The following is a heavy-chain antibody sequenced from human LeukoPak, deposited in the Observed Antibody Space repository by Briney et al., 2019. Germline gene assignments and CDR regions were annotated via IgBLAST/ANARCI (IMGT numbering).Heavy chain of an antibody. CDR2: IYYSGST. CDR1: GDSISGNY. CDR3: ARHSGSYLKSALHI. D-gene: IGHD1-26*01. Sequence: PSETLSLTCTVSGDSISGNYWTWIRQPPGKGLEWIGYIYYSGSTNYNASLKSRVTISVDTSKNQFSLELTSVTAADTAVYYCARHSGSYLKSALHIWGQGTMVTVSS. J-gene: IGHJ3*02. V-gene: IGHV4-59*08.